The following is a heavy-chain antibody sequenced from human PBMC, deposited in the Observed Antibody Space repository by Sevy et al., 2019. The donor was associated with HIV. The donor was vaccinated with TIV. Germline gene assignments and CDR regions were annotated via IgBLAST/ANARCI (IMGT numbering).Heavy chain of an antibody. CDR1: VFTFSSYG. V-gene: IGHV3-33*01. CDR3: ARGYGDYVSYYYGMDV. J-gene: IGHJ6*02. D-gene: IGHD4-17*01. CDR2: IWYDGSNK. Sequence: GGSLRLSCAASVFTFSSYGMHWVRQAPGKGLEWVAVIWYDGSNKYYADSVKGRFTISRDNSKNTLYLQMNSLRAEDTAVYYCARGYGDYVSYYYGMDVWGQGTTVTVSS.